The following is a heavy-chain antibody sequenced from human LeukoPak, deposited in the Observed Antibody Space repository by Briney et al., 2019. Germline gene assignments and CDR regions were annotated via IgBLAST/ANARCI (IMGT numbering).Heavy chain of an antibody. CDR1: GFTVSSNY. CDR3: ASRIATAGSVDY. J-gene: IGHJ4*02. V-gene: IGHV3-53*01. D-gene: IGHD6-13*01. CDR2: IYSGGST. Sequence: GGSLRLSCAAPGFTVSSNYMSWVRQAPGKGLEWVSVIYSGGSTYYADSVKGRFTISRDNSKNTLHLQMNTLRAEDTAVYYCASRIATAGSVDYWGQGTLVTVSS.